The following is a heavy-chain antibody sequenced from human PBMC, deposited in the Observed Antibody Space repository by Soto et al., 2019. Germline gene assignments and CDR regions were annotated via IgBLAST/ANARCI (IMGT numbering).Heavy chain of an antibody. Sequence: SVKVSCKASGGTFSSYAISWVRQAPGQGLEWMGGIIPIFGTANYAQKFQGRVTITADESTSTAYMELSSLRSEDTAVYYCARDQMGATDPYYGMDVWGQGTTVTVSS. J-gene: IGHJ6*02. CDR2: IIPIFGTA. V-gene: IGHV1-69*13. CDR3: ARDQMGATDPYYGMDV. CDR1: GGTFSSYA. D-gene: IGHD1-26*01.